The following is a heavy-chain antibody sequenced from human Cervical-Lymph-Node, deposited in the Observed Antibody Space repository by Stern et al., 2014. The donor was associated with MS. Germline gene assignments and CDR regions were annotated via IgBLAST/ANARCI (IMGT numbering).Heavy chain of an antibody. V-gene: IGHV1-58*03. D-gene: IGHD3-16*01. J-gene: IGHJ4*02. CDR2: IVVGTGKA. Sequence: QLGQSGPEMKKPGTSVNVSCKASGFTFTSSTVQWVRQARGQRLEGIGWIVVGTGKANYAQKFQGRVTISRDLSTDTAYMELSSLRSDDTAIYYCAAVSTWGPWGQGTPVTVSS. CDR3: AAVSTWGP. CDR1: GFTFTSST.